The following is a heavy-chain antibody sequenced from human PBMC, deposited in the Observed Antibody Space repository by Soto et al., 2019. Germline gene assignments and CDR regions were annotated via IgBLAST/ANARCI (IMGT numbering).Heavy chain of an antibody. D-gene: IGHD2-2*01. V-gene: IGHV1-2*02. Sequence: QVQLVQSGAEVKKPGASVKVSCKASGYTFTGYYMHWVRQAPGQGLEWMGWINPNSGGTNYAQKFQGRVTMTRDTSISTAYMELSRLRSDDTAVYYCASVDFGEQRVPAAQYYYGMDVWGQGTTVTVSS. CDR1: GYTFTGYY. J-gene: IGHJ6*02. CDR3: ASVDFGEQRVPAAQYYYGMDV. CDR2: INPNSGGT.